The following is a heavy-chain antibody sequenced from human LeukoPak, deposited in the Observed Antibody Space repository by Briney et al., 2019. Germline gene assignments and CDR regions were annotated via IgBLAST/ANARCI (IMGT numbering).Heavy chain of an antibody. J-gene: IGHJ4*02. CDR3: AKGRYNWNDVGGVLDY. V-gene: IGHV3-30-3*01. D-gene: IGHD1-20*01. CDR2: ISYDGSNK. Sequence: PGGSLRLSCAASGFTFSSYAMRWVRRAPGKGLEWVAVISYDGSNKYYADSVKGRFTISRDNSKNTLYLQMNSLRAEDTAVYYCAKGRYNWNDVGGVLDYWGQGTLVTVSS. CDR1: GFTFSSYA.